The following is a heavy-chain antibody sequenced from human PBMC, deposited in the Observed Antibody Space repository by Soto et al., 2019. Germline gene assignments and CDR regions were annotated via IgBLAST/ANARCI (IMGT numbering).Heavy chain of an antibody. CDR3: ASTSEAGKYYYGMDV. J-gene: IGHJ6*02. CDR1: GYSFTSYW. D-gene: IGHD6-13*01. V-gene: IGHV5-51*01. Sequence: PGESLKISCKGSGYSFTSYWIGWVRQMPGKGLEWMGIIYPGDSDTRYSPSFQGQVTISADKSISTAYLQWSSLKASDTAMYYCASTSEAGKYYYGMDVWGQGTTVTVSS. CDR2: IYPGDSDT.